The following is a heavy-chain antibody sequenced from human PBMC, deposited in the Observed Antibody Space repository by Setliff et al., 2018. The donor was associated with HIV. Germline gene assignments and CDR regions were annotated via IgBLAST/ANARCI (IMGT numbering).Heavy chain of an antibody. D-gene: IGHD5-18*01. CDR2: TYYRSKWYT. Sequence: PSQTLSLTCAISGDSVSSDSAAWNWIRQSPSRGLEWLARTYYRSKWYTDYAVSVKSRITINPDTSRNQFSLQLSSVTPDDSAVYFCARGGITAYYFDHWAQGTLGTVS. CDR1: GDSVSSDSAA. V-gene: IGHV6-1*01. J-gene: IGHJ4*02. CDR3: ARGGITAYYFDH.